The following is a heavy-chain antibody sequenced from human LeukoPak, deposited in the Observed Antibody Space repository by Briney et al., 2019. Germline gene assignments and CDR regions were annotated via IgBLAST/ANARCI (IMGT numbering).Heavy chain of an antibody. D-gene: IGHD3-10*02. CDR3: AELGITMIGGV. V-gene: IGHV3-7*01. Sequence: PGGSLRLSCVASGFTFSSRDWMTWVRQAPGKGLEWVANIKQDGSEKDYVDSVKGRFTISRDNAKNSVDLHMNSLRVEDTAVYYCAELGITMIGGVWGKGTTVTISS. J-gene: IGHJ6*04. CDR2: IKQDGSEK. CDR1: GFTFSSRDW.